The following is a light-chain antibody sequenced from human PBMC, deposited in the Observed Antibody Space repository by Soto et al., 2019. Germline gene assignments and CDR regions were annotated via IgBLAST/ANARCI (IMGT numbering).Light chain of an antibody. V-gene: IGLV1-51*01. CDR1: SSNIGNNY. CDR2: DNN. J-gene: IGLJ2*01. Sequence: QSVLTQPPSVSAAPGQTVTISCSGSSSNIGNNYVSWYQQLPGTAPKLLIYDNNKRPSGIPDRFSGSKSGTSATLDITGLQTGDEADYYCGTWDSSLGAKVFGGGTKLTVL. CDR3: GTWDSSLGAKV.